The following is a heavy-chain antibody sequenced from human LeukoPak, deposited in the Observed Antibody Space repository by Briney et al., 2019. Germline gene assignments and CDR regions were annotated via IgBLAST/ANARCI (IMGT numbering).Heavy chain of an antibody. V-gene: IGHV4-4*02. CDR2: IYHSGST. CDR3: AGYGSGSYYKAFDF. Sequence: TSETLSLTCAVSGGSISSSNWWSWVRQPPGKGLEWIGEIYHSGSTNYNPSLKSRATTSIDMSKNQFSLKLSSVTAADTAVYYCAGYGSGSYYKAFDFWGQGILVTVPS. J-gene: IGHJ4*02. CDR1: GGSISSSNW. D-gene: IGHD3-10*01.